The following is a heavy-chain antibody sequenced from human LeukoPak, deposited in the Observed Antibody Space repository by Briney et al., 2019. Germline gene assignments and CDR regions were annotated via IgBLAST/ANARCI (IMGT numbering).Heavy chain of an antibody. CDR1: GVTLSNYG. CDR3: AKRGVVIRVILVGFHKEAYYFDS. J-gene: IGHJ4*02. Sequence: PGGSLRLSCAVSGVTLSNYGMAWVRQALGKGLEWVAGISGSGGRPNYADSVKGRFTISRDNAKNTLYLQMNSLRAEDAAVYFCAKRGVVIRVILVGFHKEAYYFDSWGQGALVSVSS. V-gene: IGHV3-23*01. CDR2: ISGSGGRP. D-gene: IGHD3-22*01.